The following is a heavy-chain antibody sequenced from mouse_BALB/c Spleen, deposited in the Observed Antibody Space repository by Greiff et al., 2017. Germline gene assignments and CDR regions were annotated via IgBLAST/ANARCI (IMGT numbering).Heavy chain of an antibody. D-gene: IGHD2-4*01. CDR1: GFNFKDTY. J-gene: IGHJ3*01. V-gene: IGHV14-3*02. CDR3: AYDYDGGRFAY. Sequence: VQLQQSGAELVKPGASVKLSCTASGFNFKDTYMHWVKQRPEQGLEWIGRIDPANGNTKYAPKFQGKATIAADTSSNTAYLPLSSLTSEDTAVYYCAYDYDGGRFAYWGQGTLVTVSA. CDR2: IDPANGNT.